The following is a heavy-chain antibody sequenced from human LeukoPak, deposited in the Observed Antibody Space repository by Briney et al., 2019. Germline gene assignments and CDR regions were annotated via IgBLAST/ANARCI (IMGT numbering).Heavy chain of an antibody. V-gene: IGHV3-21*01. CDR2: ISSSSSYI. CDR1: GFTFSSYA. CDR3: AREGQKRYYYDSSGYYRSRLFDY. D-gene: IGHD3-22*01. Sequence: GGSLRLSCAASGFTFSSYAMSWVRQAPGKGLEWASSISSSSSYIYYADSVKGRFTISRDNAKNSLYLQMNSLRAEDTAVYYCAREGQKRYYYDSSGYYRSRLFDYWGQGTLVTVSS. J-gene: IGHJ4*02.